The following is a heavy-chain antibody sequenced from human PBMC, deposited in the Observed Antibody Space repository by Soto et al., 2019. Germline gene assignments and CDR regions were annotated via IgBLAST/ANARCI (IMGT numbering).Heavy chain of an antibody. CDR1: GGTFSSYA. CDR3: AQTLGLAVAGPGRFDL. D-gene: IGHD6-19*01. Sequence: QVQLVQSGAEVKKPGSSVKVSCKASGGTFSSYAISWVRQAPGQGLEWMGGIIPIFGRANYAQKFQGRVTITXXAXTXXAYMELSSLRSEDTAVYYCAQTLGLAVAGPGRFDLWGRGTLVTVSS. J-gene: IGHJ2*01. CDR2: IIPIFGRA. V-gene: IGHV1-69*05.